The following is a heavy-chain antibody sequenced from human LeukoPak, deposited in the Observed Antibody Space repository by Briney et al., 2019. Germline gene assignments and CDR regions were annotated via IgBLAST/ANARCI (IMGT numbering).Heavy chain of an antibody. D-gene: IGHD3-22*01. Sequence: GGSLRLSCAVSGISLSNYGMSWVRQAPGKGLEWVAGFSGSGGSTNYADSVKGRFTIYRDNPKNTLYLQMNRLRAEDTAVYFCAKRGVVIRVILVGFHKEAYYFDSWGQGALVTVSS. V-gene: IGHV3-23*01. CDR2: FSGSGGST. CDR1: GISLSNYG. J-gene: IGHJ4*02. CDR3: AKRGVVIRVILVGFHKEAYYFDS.